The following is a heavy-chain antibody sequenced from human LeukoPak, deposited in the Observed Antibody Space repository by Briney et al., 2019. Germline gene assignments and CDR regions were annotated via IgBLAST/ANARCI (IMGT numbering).Heavy chain of an antibody. Sequence: ASVKVSCKVSGYTFTDYYMHWAQQAPGKGLEWMGLVDPEDGETIYAEKFQGRVTITADTSTDTAYMELSSLGSEDTAVYYCATPDYFDYWGQGTLVTVSS. CDR1: GYTFTDYY. CDR2: VDPEDGET. J-gene: IGHJ4*02. V-gene: IGHV1-69-2*01. CDR3: ATPDYFDY.